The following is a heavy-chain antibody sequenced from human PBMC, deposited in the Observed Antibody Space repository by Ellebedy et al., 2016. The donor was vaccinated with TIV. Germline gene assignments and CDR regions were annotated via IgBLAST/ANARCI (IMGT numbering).Heavy chain of an antibody. CDR1: GLTFSSHA. CDR2: ISDSGGNT. V-gene: IGHV3-23*01. D-gene: IGHD4-23*01. Sequence: GESLKISCAASGLTFSSHAMSWVRQAPGKGLEWVSSISDSGGNTYYADSVKGRFTISRDNSKNTLYLQMNSLRAEDTAVYYCARDLRGGNSGPDYWGQGTLVTVSS. J-gene: IGHJ4*02. CDR3: ARDLRGGNSGPDY.